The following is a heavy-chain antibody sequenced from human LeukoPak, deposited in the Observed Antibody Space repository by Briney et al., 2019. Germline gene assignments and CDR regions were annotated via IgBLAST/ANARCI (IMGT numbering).Heavy chain of an antibody. D-gene: IGHD2-2*01. J-gene: IGHJ4*02. CDR1: GYTFTAYS. V-gene: IGHV1-2*02. CDR3: ASVTYTSFDDFDH. Sequence: ASVKVSCKASGYTFTAYSIHWVRQAPGQGLEWMGWIKPDSGAINYAQKFQGRVTMTRDTSISTAYMELRSLRSDDTAVYYCASVTYTSFDDFDHWGQGTLVTVSS. CDR2: IKPDSGAI.